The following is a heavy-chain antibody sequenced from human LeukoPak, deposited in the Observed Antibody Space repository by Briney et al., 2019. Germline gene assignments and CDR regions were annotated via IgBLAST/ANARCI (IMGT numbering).Heavy chain of an antibody. Sequence: GASVKVSCKASGYTFTSYYMHWARQAPGQGLEWMGIINPSGGSTSYAQKFQGRVTMTRDTSTSTVYMELSSLRSEDTAVYYCARATPYSGSYPIAFDIWGQGTMVTVSS. CDR3: ARATPYSGSYPIAFDI. D-gene: IGHD1-26*01. CDR2: INPSGGST. J-gene: IGHJ3*02. V-gene: IGHV1-46*01. CDR1: GYTFTSYY.